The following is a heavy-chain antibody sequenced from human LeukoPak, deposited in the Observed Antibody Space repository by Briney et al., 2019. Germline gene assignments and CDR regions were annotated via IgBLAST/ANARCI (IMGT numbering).Heavy chain of an antibody. Sequence: GGSLRLSCAASGFTFSSYGMHWVRQAPGKGLEWVAFIRYDGSNKYYADSVKGRFTISRDNSKNTLYLQMNSLRAEDTAMYYCAKQHDILTGYSIDYWGQGTLVTISS. CDR1: GFTFSSYG. CDR2: IRYDGSNK. D-gene: IGHD3-9*01. J-gene: IGHJ4*02. CDR3: AKQHDILTGYSIDY. V-gene: IGHV3-30*02.